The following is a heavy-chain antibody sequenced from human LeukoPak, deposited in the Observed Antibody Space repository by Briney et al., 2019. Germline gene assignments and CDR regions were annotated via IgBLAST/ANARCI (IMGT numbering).Heavy chain of an antibody. J-gene: IGHJ6*03. D-gene: IGHD3-22*01. CDR3: ARGAFRTVVVGTRYCYYMDV. CDR1: GGSISSGSYY. V-gene: IGHV4-61*01. Sequence: SETLSLTCTVSGGSISSGSYYWSWIRQPPGKGLEWIGYIYYSGSTNYNPSLKSRVTISVDTSKNQFSLKLRPVTAADTAVYYCARGAFRTVVVGTRYCYYMDVWGKGTTVTVSS. CDR2: IYYSGST.